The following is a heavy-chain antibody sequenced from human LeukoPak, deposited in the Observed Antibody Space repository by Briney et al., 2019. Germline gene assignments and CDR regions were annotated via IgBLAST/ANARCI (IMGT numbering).Heavy chain of an antibody. Sequence: GASVKVSCKASGGTFSSYAISWVRQAPGQGLEWMGGIIPIFGTANYAQKFQGRVTITADESTSTAYMELSSLRSEHTAVYYCAEGIAVAGYYYYTDVWGKGTTVTVSS. CDR2: IIPIFGTA. CDR1: GGTFSSYA. D-gene: IGHD6-19*01. J-gene: IGHJ6*03. V-gene: IGHV1-69*13. CDR3: AEGIAVAGYYYYTDV.